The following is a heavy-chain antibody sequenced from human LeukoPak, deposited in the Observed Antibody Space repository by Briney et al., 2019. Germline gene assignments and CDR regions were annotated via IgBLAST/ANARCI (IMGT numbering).Heavy chain of an antibody. J-gene: IGHJ4*02. D-gene: IGHD6-13*01. CDR2: ISWNSGSI. CDR1: GFTFDDYA. V-gene: IGHV3-9*01. CDR3: AKDRQQLGAFDY. Sequence: GRSLRLSCAASGFTFDDYAMHWVRQAPGKGLEWVLGISWNSGSIGYADSVKGRFTISRDNAKNSLYLQMNSLRAEDTALYYCAKDRQQLGAFDYWGQGTLVTVSS.